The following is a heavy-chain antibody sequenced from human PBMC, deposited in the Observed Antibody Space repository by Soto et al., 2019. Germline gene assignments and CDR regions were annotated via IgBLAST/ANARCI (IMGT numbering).Heavy chain of an antibody. D-gene: IGHD3-16*01. CDR3: VRGGLRYQQSSYYFDV. Sequence: QVQLQESGPGLVSPWGTLSLTCTVSGASISSSGYYWGWIRQAPGKGLAWIGSIDYIGNTYYNPSLKRRVTVSVDTSKNQISLQLNSLTAADTAVHYCVRGGLRYQQSSYYFDVWGHGTLFTVSS. CDR2: IDYIGNT. CDR1: GASISSSGYY. V-gene: IGHV4-39*01. J-gene: IGHJ4*01.